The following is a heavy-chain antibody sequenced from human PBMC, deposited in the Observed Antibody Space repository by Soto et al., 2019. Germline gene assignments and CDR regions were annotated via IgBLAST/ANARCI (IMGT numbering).Heavy chain of an antibody. CDR3: AKQRAGFGSGSDTYYFDN. CDR1: GVTFSTYA. D-gene: IGHD3-10*01. J-gene: IGHJ4*02. V-gene: IGHV3-23*01. Sequence: EVQLLESGGGLVQSGGSLRLSCIASGVTFSTYAMSWVRQAPGKGLEWVSAISGSGGSTYYADSVKGRFTISRDNSKNMLYLQMNSLRAEDTAVYYCAKQRAGFGSGSDTYYFDNWGQGTLVTVSS. CDR2: ISGSGGST.